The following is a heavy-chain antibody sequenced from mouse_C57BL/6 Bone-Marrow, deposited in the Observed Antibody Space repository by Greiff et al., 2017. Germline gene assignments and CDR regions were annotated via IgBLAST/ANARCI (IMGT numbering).Heavy chain of an antibody. V-gene: IGHV1-23*01. D-gene: IGHD5-1*01. CDR3: AATYRVPMDY. CDR1: GYTFNDYE. CDR2: IDPETCGT. Sequence: VQRVESGAELVRPGASVKLSCKASGYTFNDYEMHCVKQTPVHGLEWIGAIDPETCGTAYNQKFKGKATLTADKSSSTAYMELRSLTSGDSAVYYCAATYRVPMDYWGQGTSVTVSS. J-gene: IGHJ4*01.